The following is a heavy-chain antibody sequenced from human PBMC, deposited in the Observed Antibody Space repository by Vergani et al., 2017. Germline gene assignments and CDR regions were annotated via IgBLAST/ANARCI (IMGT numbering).Heavy chain of an antibody. Sequence: VELLESGEGWVQPGGSLRLSFAASGFPFNNYPTSFFRQAPGKGLEWVSAISGGGASTYYADSVKGRFTIFRDDSKNTLYLQLNSLRAEDTAVYYCAKMKVAAYYLDSWGQGTLVTVSS. CDR2: ISGGGAST. J-gene: IGHJ4*02. V-gene: IGHV3-23*01. D-gene: IGHD1-26*01. CDR3: AKMKVAAYYLDS. CDR1: GFPFNNYP.